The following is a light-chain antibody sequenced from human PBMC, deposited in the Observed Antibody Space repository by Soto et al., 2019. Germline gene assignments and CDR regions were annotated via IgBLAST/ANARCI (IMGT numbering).Light chain of an antibody. Sequence: VMRQSPATLSVSPGERATLSCSSSQRVSSSYLAWYQQKPGQAPRLLIYGASTRATGIPDRFSGSGSGTDFTLTISRLEPEDFAVYYCHPYGSSRRTVGQGTKVEIK. CDR3: HPYGSSRRT. CDR1: QRVSSSY. CDR2: GAS. J-gene: IGKJ1*01. V-gene: IGKV3-20*01.